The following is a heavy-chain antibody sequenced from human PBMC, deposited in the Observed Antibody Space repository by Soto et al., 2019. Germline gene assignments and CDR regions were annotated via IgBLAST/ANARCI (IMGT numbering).Heavy chain of an antibody. J-gene: IGHJ4*02. CDR3: VSEGSGDRPIDY. V-gene: IGHV3-74*01. CDR2: INSDGSGT. Sequence: EVQLVESGGGLVQPGGSLRLSCAASGFTFSTYWMHWVRQAPGKGLVWVSRINSDGSGTSYADSVKGRFTISRDNAKNTLYLQMNSLRAEDTAVYDCVSEGSGDRPIDYWGQGTLVTVSS. D-gene: IGHD3-10*01. CDR1: GFTFSTYW.